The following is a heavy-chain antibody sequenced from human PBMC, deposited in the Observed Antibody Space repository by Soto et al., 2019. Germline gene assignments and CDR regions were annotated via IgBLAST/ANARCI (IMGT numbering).Heavy chain of an antibody. CDR3: ARTMIVVANDAFDI. CDR2: IYYSGST. V-gene: IGHV4-61*01. J-gene: IGHJ3*02. CDR1: GGSVSSGSYY. Sequence: QVQLQESGPGLVKPSETLSLTCTVSGGSVSSGSYYWSWIRQPPGKGLEWIGYIYYSGSTNYNPSLKCRVTISVDTSKNQFSLKLSSVTAADTAVYYCARTMIVVANDAFDIWGQGTMVTVSS. D-gene: IGHD3-22*01.